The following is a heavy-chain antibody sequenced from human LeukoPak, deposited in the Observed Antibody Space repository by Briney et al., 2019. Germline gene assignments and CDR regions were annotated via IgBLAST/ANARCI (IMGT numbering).Heavy chain of an antibody. V-gene: IGHV3-21*01. CDR1: GFTFSSYS. Sequence: GGSLRLSCAASGFTFSSYSMNWVRQAPGKGLEWVSSISSSSSYIYYADSVKGRFTISRDNAKNSLYLQTNSLRAEDTAVYYCARDGAAMEWFDPWGQGTLVTVSS. CDR3: ARDGAAMEWFDP. D-gene: IGHD2-2*01. CDR2: ISSSSSYI. J-gene: IGHJ5*02.